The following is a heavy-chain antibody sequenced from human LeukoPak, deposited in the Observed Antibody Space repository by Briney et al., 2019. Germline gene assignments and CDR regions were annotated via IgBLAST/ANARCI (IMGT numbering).Heavy chain of an antibody. CDR1: GFTFTTYT. CDR2: VVGNGGTT. J-gene: IGHJ4*02. Sequence: GGSLRLSCAASGFTFTTYTIHWVRQAPGKGLEYVSAVVGNGGTTYYANSVKGRFTISRDNSKNTVYLQMGSLRAEDTAVYYCARERAFYCFDYWGQGALVTVSS. V-gene: IGHV3-64*01. CDR3: ARERAFYCFDY.